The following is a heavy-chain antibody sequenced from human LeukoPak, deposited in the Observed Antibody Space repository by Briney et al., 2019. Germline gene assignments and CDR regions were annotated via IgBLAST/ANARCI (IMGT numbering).Heavy chain of an antibody. CDR2: VGPSGART. CDR3: AKGLYVGEVTGTTYYDY. Sequence: GGSLRLSCAASGFTFSHHGMNWVRQAPGKGLEWVSGVGPSGARTYYADSVKGRFTVSRDNSKNMVFLQMNSLRAEDTAVYYCAKGLYVGEVTGTTYYDYWGQGTLVTVSS. V-gene: IGHV3-23*01. J-gene: IGHJ4*02. D-gene: IGHD1-20*01. CDR1: GFTFSHHG.